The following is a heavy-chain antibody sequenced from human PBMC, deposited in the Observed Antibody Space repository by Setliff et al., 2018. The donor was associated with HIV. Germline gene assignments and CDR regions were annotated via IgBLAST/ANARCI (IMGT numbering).Heavy chain of an antibody. CDR2: VYGTTTT. CDR3: ARDNRGFPVD. D-gene: IGHD5-12*01. J-gene: IGHJ4*02. V-gene: IGHV4-4*07. CDR1: GDSITTYD. Sequence: PSETLSLTCNISGDSITTYDWSWVRQPAGKRLEWIGRVYGTTTTNYNPFLESRVTMSLDAPKKRLSLRLRSLTAADTAIYYCARDNRGFPVDWGQGILVTVSS.